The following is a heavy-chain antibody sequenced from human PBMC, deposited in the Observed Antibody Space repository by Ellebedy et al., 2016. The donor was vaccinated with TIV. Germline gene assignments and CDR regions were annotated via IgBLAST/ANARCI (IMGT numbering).Heavy chain of an antibody. Sequence: AASVKVSCKASGYTFTDYYVHWARQAPGQGLEWMGWINPNSGGKKFARKFQGRVTLTSDTSVGTVYMELSRLRSDDTAVYFCARRSFDSWGQGTLVTVSS. V-gene: IGHV1-2*02. CDR3: ARRSFDS. CDR1: GYTFTDYY. J-gene: IGHJ4*02. CDR2: INPNSGGK.